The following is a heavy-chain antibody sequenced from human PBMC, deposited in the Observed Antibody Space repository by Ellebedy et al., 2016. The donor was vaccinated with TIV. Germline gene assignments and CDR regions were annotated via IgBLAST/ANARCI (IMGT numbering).Heavy chain of an antibody. CDR2: INPSGGST. CDR1: GYTFTSYY. J-gene: IGHJ2*01. D-gene: IGHD6-13*01. Sequence: AASVKVSCKASGYTFTSYYMHWVRQAPGQGLEWMGIINPSGGSTSYAQKFQGRVTVTRDTSTSTVYVELSSLRSEDTAVYYCARDSQPRYSSSERFFDLWGRGTLVTVSS. V-gene: IGHV1-46*01. CDR3: ARDSQPRYSSSERFFDL.